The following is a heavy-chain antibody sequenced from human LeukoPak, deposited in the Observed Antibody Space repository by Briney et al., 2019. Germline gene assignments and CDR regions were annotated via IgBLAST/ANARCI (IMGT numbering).Heavy chain of an antibody. Sequence: PGGSLRLSCAASEFTFSSYSMNWVRQAPGKGLEWVSAISGSGGSTYYADSVKGRFTISRDNSKNTLYLQMNSLRAEDTAVYYCATLPPYSSSWYYFDYWGQGTLVTVSS. CDR1: EFTFSSYS. D-gene: IGHD6-13*01. CDR3: ATLPPYSSSWYYFDY. J-gene: IGHJ4*02. CDR2: ISGSGGST. V-gene: IGHV3-23*01.